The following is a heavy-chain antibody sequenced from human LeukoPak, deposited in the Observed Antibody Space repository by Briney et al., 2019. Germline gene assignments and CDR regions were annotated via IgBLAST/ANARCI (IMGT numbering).Heavy chain of an antibody. J-gene: IGHJ4*02. CDR2: ISSSGGTT. CDR1: GFTFSTYA. V-gene: IGHV3-23*01. Sequence: GGSLRHSCAASGFTFSTYAVNWVRQAPGKGLEWVSAISSSGGTTYYADSVKGRFSISRDNSKNTLYLRMNSLRAEDTAIYYCAKERNAWPTNFVSWRQGTLVTVSA. CDR3: AKERNAWPTNFVS. D-gene: IGHD5-24*01.